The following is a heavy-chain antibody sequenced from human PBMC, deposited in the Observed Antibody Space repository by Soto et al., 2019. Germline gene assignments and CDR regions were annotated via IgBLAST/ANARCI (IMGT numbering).Heavy chain of an antibody. CDR2: IYHSGST. Sequence: TLSLACAIINTSIHRINRWTPVRQSPGKGLEWIGEIYHSGSTNYNPSLKSRVTISIDKSNNQFSLKLSSVTAADTAAYYCASKFGELLADAFDIWGQGTMVT. D-gene: IGHD3-10*01. CDR1: NTSIHRINR. V-gene: IGHV4-4*02. J-gene: IGHJ3*02. CDR3: ASKFGELLADAFDI.